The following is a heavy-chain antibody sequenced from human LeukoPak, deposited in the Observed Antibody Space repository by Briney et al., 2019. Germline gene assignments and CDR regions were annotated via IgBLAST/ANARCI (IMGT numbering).Heavy chain of an antibody. V-gene: IGHV3-30*18. Sequence: SGGSLRLSCAASGFTFSSYGMHWVRQAPGKGLEWVAVISYDGSNKYYADSVKGRFTISRDNSKNTLYLQMNSLRAEDTAVYYCAKAAEPILTRIGMDVWGKGTTVTVSS. D-gene: IGHD3-9*01. CDR1: GFTFSSYG. J-gene: IGHJ6*04. CDR3: AKAAEPILTRIGMDV. CDR2: ISYDGSNK.